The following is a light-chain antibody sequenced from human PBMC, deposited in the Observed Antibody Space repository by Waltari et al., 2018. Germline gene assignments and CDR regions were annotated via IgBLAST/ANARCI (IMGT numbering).Light chain of an antibody. CDR2: EVS. CDR1: DSDVGAYDF. Sequence: QSALTQPASVSGSPGQSITISCSGTDSDVGAYDFVSWYQQHPGKAPHLIIYEVSNRPSGISTRFSASKSGNTASLTISGLQAEDEADYYCSSYTTSSAPVVFGTGTRVTVL. V-gene: IGLV2-14*01. J-gene: IGLJ1*01. CDR3: SSYTTSSAPVV.